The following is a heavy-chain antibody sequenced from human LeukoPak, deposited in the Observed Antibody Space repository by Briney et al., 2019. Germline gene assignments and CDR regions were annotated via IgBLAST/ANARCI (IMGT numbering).Heavy chain of an antibody. V-gene: IGHV3-74*01. CDR3: ARDQAYCSSTSCYRYFDY. J-gene: IGHJ4*02. CDR2: INSDGSST. Sequence: PEGSLRLSCAASGFTFSSYWMHWVRQAPGKGLVWVSRINSDGSSTNYADSVKGRFTISRDNAKNTLYLQMNSLRAEDTAVYYCARDQAYCSSTSCYRYFDYWGQGTLVTVSS. D-gene: IGHD2-2*01. CDR1: GFTFSSYW.